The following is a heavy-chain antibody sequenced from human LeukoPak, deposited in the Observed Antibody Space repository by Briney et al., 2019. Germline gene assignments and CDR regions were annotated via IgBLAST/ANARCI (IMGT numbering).Heavy chain of an antibody. V-gene: IGHV1-8*01. CDR1: GYTFTSYD. D-gene: IGHD2-15*01. Sequence: ASVTVSCKASGYTFTSYDINWVRQATGQGLEWMGWMNPNSGNTGYAQKFQGRVTMTRNTSISTAYMELSSLRSEDTAVYYCARGSMLGCSGGSCYSYWGQGTLVTVSS. J-gene: IGHJ4*02. CDR3: ARGSMLGCSGGSCYSY. CDR2: MNPNSGNT.